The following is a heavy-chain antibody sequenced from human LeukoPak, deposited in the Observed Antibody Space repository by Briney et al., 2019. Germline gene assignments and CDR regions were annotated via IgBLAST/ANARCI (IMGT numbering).Heavy chain of an antibody. CDR1: GDSVSSDNYY. Sequence: PSETLSLTCTVSGDSVSSDNYYWSWIRQPPGKGLEWIAYIDYSGATKFNPSLKSRVTITLDTSKNQFSLKLSSVTAADTAVYYCARVPQGIVVVPAAMRMEGVGPWPAFDYWGQGTLVTVSS. D-gene: IGHD2-2*01. CDR2: IDYSGAT. CDR3: ARVPQGIVVVPAAMRMEGVGPWPAFDY. J-gene: IGHJ4*02. V-gene: IGHV4-61*01.